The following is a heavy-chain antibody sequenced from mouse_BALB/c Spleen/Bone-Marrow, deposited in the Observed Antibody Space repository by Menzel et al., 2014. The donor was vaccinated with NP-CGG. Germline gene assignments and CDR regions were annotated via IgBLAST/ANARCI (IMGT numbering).Heavy chain of an antibody. CDR1: GFSLTSYG. CDR3: ARKRRYYAMDY. V-gene: IGHV2-2*02. CDR2: IWSGGST. Sequence: VQVVESGPGLVQPSQSLSITCTVSGFSLTSYGVHWVRQSPGKGLEWLGVIWSGGSTDYNAAFISRLSISKDNSKSXVFFKMNSLQANDTAIYYCARKRRYYAMDYWGQGTSVTVSS. J-gene: IGHJ4*01.